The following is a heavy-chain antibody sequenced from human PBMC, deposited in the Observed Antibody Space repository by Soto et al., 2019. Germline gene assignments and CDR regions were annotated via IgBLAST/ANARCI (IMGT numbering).Heavy chain of an antibody. D-gene: IGHD6-6*01. V-gene: IGHV3-73*01. J-gene: IGHJ4*02. CDR3: TRGDSDSSSSFFCY. CDR2: IRSKANSYAT. CDR1: GFTFSGSA. Sequence: EVQLVESGGGWVQPGGSLKLSCAASGFTFSGSAVHWDRQASGTGLEWVGRIRSKANSYATTYAESMKGRLTISRDDSKNTAYLQMHSLKTADTAVYYCTRGDSDSSSSFFCYWGPGTLDTVSS.